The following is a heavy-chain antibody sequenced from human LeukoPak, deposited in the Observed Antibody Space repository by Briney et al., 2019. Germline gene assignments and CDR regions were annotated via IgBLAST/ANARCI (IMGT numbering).Heavy chain of an antibody. Sequence: GGSLRLSCAGSGLIFSNYAMSWVRQAPGRGLEWVSVISGTVNSEYYADSVKGRFTISRDSSENTLYLQMNSLRDEDTAIYFCAKLPGHYSSSSYWGQGTLVTVSS. D-gene: IGHD6-6*01. CDR2: ISGTVNSE. V-gene: IGHV3-23*01. CDR1: GLIFSNYA. CDR3: AKLPGHYSSSSY. J-gene: IGHJ4*02.